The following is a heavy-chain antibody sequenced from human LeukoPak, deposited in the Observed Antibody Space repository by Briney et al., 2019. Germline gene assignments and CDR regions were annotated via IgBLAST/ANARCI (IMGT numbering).Heavy chain of an antibody. J-gene: IGHJ4*02. CDR1: GFTFSSYA. CDR2: ISRSGDTT. Sequence: PGGSLRLSCAASGFTFSSYAMSWFRPAPGKGLEWVSAISRSGDTTYYADSVKGRFTISRDNAKNSLYLQMNSLRAEDTAVYYCARANRGGLDYWGQGTLVTVSS. D-gene: IGHD2-15*01. CDR3: ARANRGGLDY. V-gene: IGHV3-23*01.